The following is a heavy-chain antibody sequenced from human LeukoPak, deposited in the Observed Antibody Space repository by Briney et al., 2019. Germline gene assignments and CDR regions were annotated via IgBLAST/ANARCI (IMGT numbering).Heavy chain of an antibody. CDR1: GGSFSGYY. D-gene: IGHD5-24*01. CDR3: ARGYVEMATINWFDP. V-gene: IGHV4-34*01. CDR2: INHSGST. Sequence: SSETLSLTCAVYGGSFSGYYWSWIRQPPGKGLEWIGEINHSGSTNYNPSLKSRVTISVDTSKNQFSLKLSSVTAADTAVYYCARGYVEMATINWFDPWGQGTLVTVSS. J-gene: IGHJ5*02.